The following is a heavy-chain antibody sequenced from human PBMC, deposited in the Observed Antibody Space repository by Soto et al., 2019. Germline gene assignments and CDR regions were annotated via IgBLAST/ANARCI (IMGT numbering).Heavy chain of an antibody. Sequence: PGGSLRLSCAASGFTFSSYWMSWVRQAPGKGLEWVANIKQDGSEKYYVDSVEGRFTISRDNAKNSLYLQMNSLGAEDTAVYYCARGYTAMARGNDYYFDYWGQGTLVTVSS. J-gene: IGHJ4*02. CDR3: ARGYTAMARGNDYYFDY. V-gene: IGHV3-7*01. CDR1: GFTFSSYW. D-gene: IGHD5-18*01. CDR2: IKQDGSEK.